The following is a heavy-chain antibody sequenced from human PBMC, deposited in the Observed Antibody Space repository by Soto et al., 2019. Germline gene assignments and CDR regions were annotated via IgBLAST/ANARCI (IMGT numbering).Heavy chain of an antibody. CDR3: AKDPNDSSGYYLSYFDY. V-gene: IGHV3-23*01. Sequence: EVQLLESGGGLVQPGGSLRLSCAASGFTFSSYAMSWVRQAPGKGLEWVSAISGSGGSTYYADSVKGRFTISRDNSKNTLYLQMNSLRPEDTAVYYCAKDPNDSSGYYLSYFDYWGQGTLVTVSS. CDR2: ISGSGGST. J-gene: IGHJ4*02. D-gene: IGHD3-22*01. CDR1: GFTFSSYA.